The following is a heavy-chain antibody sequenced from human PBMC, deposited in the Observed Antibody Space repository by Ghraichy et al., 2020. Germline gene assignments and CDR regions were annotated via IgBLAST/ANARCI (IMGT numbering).Heavy chain of an antibody. CDR1: GGSISSFTSY. CDR2: VSNSGST. CDR3: ARRGYGNAFHI. V-gene: IGHV4-39*01. J-gene: IGHJ3*02. D-gene: IGHD5-12*01. Sequence: SETLSLTCTVSGGSISSFTSYWGWIRQPPGKGLEWIGSVSNSGSTYYNSSLKSRVTISVDTSKNQFSLNLSSVTAADTAVYYCARRGYGNAFHIWGQGALVPVSS.